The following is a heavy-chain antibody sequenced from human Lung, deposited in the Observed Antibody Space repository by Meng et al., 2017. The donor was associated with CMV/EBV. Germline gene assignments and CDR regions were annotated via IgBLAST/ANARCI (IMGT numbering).Heavy chain of an antibody. Sequence: GESLKISCAASGFTFSACSMNWVRQAPGKGLEWVSSISTTSTYIYYADSMKGRFTISRDNAKNLLFLQMNSLSVEDTAVYYCAGFGVAITNGLDVWGQGTTVTVSS. D-gene: IGHD3-3*01. CDR2: ISTTSTYI. CDR3: AGFGVAITNGLDV. CDR1: GFTFSACS. J-gene: IGHJ6*02. V-gene: IGHV3-21*01.